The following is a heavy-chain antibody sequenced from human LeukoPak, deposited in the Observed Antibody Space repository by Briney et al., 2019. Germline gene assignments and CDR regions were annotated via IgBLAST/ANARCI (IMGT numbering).Heavy chain of an antibody. D-gene: IGHD3-10*01. J-gene: IGHJ6*03. V-gene: IGHV1-69*01. CDR3: ARGLLWFGELVQANYYYYYMDV. Sequence: ASVKVSCKASGGTFSSYAISWVRQAPGQGLEWMGGIIPIFGTANYAQKFQGRVTITADESTSTAYMELSSLRSEDTAVYYCARGLLWFGELVQANYYYYYMDVWGKGTTVTVSS. CDR1: GGTFSSYA. CDR2: IIPIFGTA.